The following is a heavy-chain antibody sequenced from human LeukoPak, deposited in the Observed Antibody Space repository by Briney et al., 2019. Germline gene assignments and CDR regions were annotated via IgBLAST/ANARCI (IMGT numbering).Heavy chain of an antibody. CDR3: AKNNRRYCSGGSCALFDY. D-gene: IGHD2-15*01. V-gene: IGHV3-23*01. CDR1: GFTFSSYA. J-gene: IGHJ4*02. Sequence: PGGSLRLSCAASGFTFSSYAMSWFRQAPGKGLEWVSAISGSGGSTYYADSVKGRFTISRDNSKNTLYLQMNSLRAEDTAVYYCAKNNRRYCSGGSCALFDYWGQGTLVTVSS. CDR2: ISGSGGST.